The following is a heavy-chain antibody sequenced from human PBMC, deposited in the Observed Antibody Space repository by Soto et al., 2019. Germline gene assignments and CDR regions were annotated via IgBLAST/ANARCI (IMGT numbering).Heavy chain of an antibody. CDR2: IYWNDDA. J-gene: IGHJ4*02. D-gene: IGHD5-12*01. V-gene: IGHV2-5*01. CDR3: VHDGKLGYTGYDRFDY. Sequence: RTQTLPLTFSFSGFSLSTHEVGVVWIRQPPGKALEWLALIYWNDDARYSPSLKNRLTITKDTSKNQVVLTMTNMDPVDTATYYCVHDGKLGYTGYDRFDYWGQGILVTVSS. CDR1: GFSLSTHEVG.